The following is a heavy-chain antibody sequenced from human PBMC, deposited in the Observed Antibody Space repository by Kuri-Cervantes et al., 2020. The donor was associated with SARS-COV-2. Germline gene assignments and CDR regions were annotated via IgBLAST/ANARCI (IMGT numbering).Heavy chain of an antibody. CDR2: ISNDGKHE. CDR3: AKDRLGVPDF. Sequence: GESLKISCAASGFNFSNSDMHWVRQAPGKGLEWVAVISNDGKHEKCVDSGKGRFTISRDNSQNTLYLQMKSLTSEDTAIYYCAKDRLGVPDFWGQGTLVTVSS. J-gene: IGHJ1*01. CDR1: GFNFSNSD. D-gene: IGHD2-21*02. V-gene: IGHV3-30*18.